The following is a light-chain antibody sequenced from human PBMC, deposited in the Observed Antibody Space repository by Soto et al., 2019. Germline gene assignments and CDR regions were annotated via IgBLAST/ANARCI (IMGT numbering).Light chain of an antibody. CDR2: DAS. Sequence: DIQMTQSPSTLSASVGDRVTIACRASQSIITSLAWYQQKPGRAPRVLIYDASSFESGVPSRFSGSGSGTEFTLIISSLQPADSATYYCQQYNSYWTFGQGTKVEIK. CDR3: QQYNSYWT. J-gene: IGKJ1*01. V-gene: IGKV1-5*01. CDR1: QSIITS.